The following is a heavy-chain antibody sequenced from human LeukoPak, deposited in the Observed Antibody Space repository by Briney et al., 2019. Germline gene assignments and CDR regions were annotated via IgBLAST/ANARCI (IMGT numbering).Heavy chain of an antibody. J-gene: IGHJ4*02. CDR3: EGTYYYDSSDDY. CDR1: GFTFRSYA. D-gene: IGHD3-22*01. V-gene: IGHV3-23*01. Sequence: GGSLRLSCAASGFTFRSYAMSWVRQAPGKGLEWVLAISGSGTSTYYADSVKGRFTISRDNSKNTLYLQMNSLRAEDTAVYYCEGTYYYDSSDDYWGQGTLLTVSS. CDR2: ISGSGTST.